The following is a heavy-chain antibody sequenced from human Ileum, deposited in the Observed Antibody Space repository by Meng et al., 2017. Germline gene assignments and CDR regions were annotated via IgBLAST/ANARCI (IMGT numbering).Heavy chain of an antibody. V-gene: IGHV4-4*02. CDR2: MYHSGTT. J-gene: IGHJ4*02. CDR1: AASISSGNW. CDR3: ARHIGVPGTRGFDY. D-gene: IGHD6-19*01. Sequence: VPVRESGPGPVPAAEPLSLTRSGSAASISSGNWGSWVRQSPGKGLEWIGEMYHSGTTNYNPSLKSRVTISLDTSKNQLSLKLTSVTAADTAVYYCARHIGVPGTRGFDYWGQGTLVTVSS.